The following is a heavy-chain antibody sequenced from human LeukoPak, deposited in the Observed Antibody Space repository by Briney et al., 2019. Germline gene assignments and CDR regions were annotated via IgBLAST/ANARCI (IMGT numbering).Heavy chain of an antibody. CDR1: GGSISSGDYY. CDR3: AIQIGYGPIPDAFDI. CDR2: IYYSGST. J-gene: IGHJ3*02. D-gene: IGHD3-10*01. Sequence: PSETLSLTFTVSGGSISSGDYYWSWIRQPPGKGLEWIGYIYYSGSTNYNPSLKSRVTISVDTSKNQFSLKLSSVTAADTAVYYCAIQIGYGPIPDAFDIWGQGTMVTVSS. V-gene: IGHV4-30-4*08.